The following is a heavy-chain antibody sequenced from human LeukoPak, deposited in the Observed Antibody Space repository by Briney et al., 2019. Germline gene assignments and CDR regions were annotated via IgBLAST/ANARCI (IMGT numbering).Heavy chain of an antibody. Sequence: SETLSLTCTVSGGSISSYYWSWIRQPPGKGLEWIGYIYYSGSTNYNPSLKSRVTISVDTSKNQFSLKLSSVTAADTAVYSCARERITMVRGQFDYWGQGTLVTVSS. D-gene: IGHD3-10*01. CDR1: GGSISSYY. CDR2: IYYSGST. CDR3: ARERITMVRGQFDY. J-gene: IGHJ4*02. V-gene: IGHV4-59*01.